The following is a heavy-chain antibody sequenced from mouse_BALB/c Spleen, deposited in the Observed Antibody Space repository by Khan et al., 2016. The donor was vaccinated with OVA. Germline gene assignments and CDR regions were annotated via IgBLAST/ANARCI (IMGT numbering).Heavy chain of an antibody. V-gene: IGHV5-17*02. CDR2: ISSGSSTI. Sequence: EVQGVESGGGLVQPGGSRKLSCAASGFTFSSFGMHWVRQAPKKGLEWVAYISSGSSTIYYVDTVKGRFTISRDNPKNTLFLQMTSLRSEDTAMYYCARAGGNFHLYFDVWGAGTSVTVSS. CDR1: GFTFSSFG. CDR3: ARAGGNFHLYFDV. D-gene: IGHD2-1*01. J-gene: IGHJ1*01.